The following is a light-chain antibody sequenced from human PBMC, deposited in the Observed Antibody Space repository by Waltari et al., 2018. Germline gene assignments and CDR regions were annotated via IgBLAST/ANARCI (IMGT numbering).Light chain of an antibody. J-gene: IGKJ3*01. V-gene: IGKV4-1*01. CDR2: WAS. CDR1: QSVLYSSNNQNY. CDR3: QQYYTTPFT. Sequence: DIVMTQSPDSLAVSLGERATINFESTQSVLYSSNNQNYLAWYQQKPGQPPKLLIYWASTRESGVPDRFRGSGSGTDFTLTISSLQAEDVAVYYCQQYYTTPFTFGPGTKVDIK.